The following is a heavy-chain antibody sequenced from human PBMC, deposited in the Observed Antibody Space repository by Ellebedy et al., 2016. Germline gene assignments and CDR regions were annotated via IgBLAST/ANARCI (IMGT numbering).Heavy chain of an antibody. Sequence: ASVKVSCXASGYTFTSYYMHWVRQAPGQGLEWMGIINPSGGSTSYAQKFQGRVTMTRDTSTSTVYMELSSLRSEDTAVYYCAREDCSGGSCYSPFFDYWGQGTLVTVSS. CDR1: GYTFTSYY. CDR3: AREDCSGGSCYSPFFDY. J-gene: IGHJ4*02. V-gene: IGHV1-46*01. D-gene: IGHD2-15*01. CDR2: INPSGGST.